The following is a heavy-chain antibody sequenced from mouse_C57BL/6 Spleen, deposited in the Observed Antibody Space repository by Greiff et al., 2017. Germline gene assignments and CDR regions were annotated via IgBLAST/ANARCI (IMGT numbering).Heavy chain of an antibody. CDR1: GYTFTSYW. D-gene: IGHD2-1*01. V-gene: IGHV1-52*01. J-gene: IGHJ4*01. Sequence: VQLQQPGAELVRPGSSVKLSCKASGYTFTSYWMHWVKQRPIQGLEWIGNIDPSDSETHYNQKFKDKATLTVDKSSSTAYMQLSSLTSEDSAVYDCGIYYGNYYAMDYWGQGTSVTVSS. CDR3: GIYYGNYYAMDY. CDR2: IDPSDSET.